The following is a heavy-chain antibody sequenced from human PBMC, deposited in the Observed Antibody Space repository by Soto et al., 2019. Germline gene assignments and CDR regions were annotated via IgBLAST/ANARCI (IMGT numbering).Heavy chain of an antibody. J-gene: IGHJ6*02. Sequence: GGSLRLSCTASGFTFGDYAINWVRQVPGKGLEWLGFIRNDIYDETTAYAASVKGRFIISRDDSKTTAYLQMSSLKIEDTAVYYCFRENYFSYHGMDVWGQGTTVTVSS. V-gene: IGHV3-49*04. CDR3: FRENYFSYHGMDV. CDR1: GFTFGDYA. CDR2: IRNDIYDETT.